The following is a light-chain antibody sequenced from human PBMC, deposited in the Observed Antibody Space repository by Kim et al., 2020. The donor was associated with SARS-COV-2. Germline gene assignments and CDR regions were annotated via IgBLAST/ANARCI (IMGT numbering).Light chain of an antibody. Sequence: DIQMTQSPSTLSASVGDRVTITCRASQSISSWLAWYQQKPGKAPKLLIYVASSLESGVPSRFSGSGSGTEFTLTISSLQPDDFATYYCQQYNSYHTFGQGTKLEI. CDR1: QSISSW. J-gene: IGKJ2*01. CDR2: VAS. CDR3: QQYNSYHT. V-gene: IGKV1-5*01.